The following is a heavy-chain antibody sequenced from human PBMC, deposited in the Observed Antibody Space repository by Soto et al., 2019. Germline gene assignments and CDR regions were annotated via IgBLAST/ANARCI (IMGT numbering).Heavy chain of an antibody. D-gene: IGHD6-19*01. CDR1: GGSFSGYY. CDR2: INHSGST. V-gene: IGHV4-34*01. Sequence: NPSETLSLTCAVYGGSFSGYYWSWIRQPPGKGLEWIGEINHSGSTNYNPSLKSRVTISVDTSKNQFSLKLSSVTAADTAVYYCARSRAVAGTKYFDYWGQGTLVTVSS. J-gene: IGHJ4*02. CDR3: ARSRAVAGTKYFDY.